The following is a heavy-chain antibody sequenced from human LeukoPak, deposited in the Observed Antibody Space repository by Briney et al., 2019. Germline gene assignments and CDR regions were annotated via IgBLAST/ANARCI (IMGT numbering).Heavy chain of an antibody. V-gene: IGHV4-61*02. CDR2: IYTSGST. CDR3: ARDLKRSSSWYGWFDP. D-gene: IGHD6-13*01. CDR1: GGSISSGSYY. Sequence: PSETLSLTCTVSGGSISSGSYYWSWIRQPAGKGLEWIGRIYTSGSTNYNPSLKSRVTISVDTSKNQFSLKLSSVTAADTAVYYCARDLKRSSSWYGWFDPWGQGTLVTVSS. J-gene: IGHJ5*02.